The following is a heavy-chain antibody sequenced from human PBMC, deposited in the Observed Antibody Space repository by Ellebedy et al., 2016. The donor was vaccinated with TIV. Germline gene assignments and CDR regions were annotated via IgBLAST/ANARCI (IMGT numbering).Heavy chain of an antibody. CDR2: ISGSGCST. Sequence: GGSLRLSXAASGFTFSNFAMNWVRQAPGKGLERVATISGSGCSTYYADSVKGRFTISRDTSKSTLYLQMNSLRAEDTAVYYCAKDRATRVPATGSFDSWGQGTLVAVSS. D-gene: IGHD1-1*01. J-gene: IGHJ4*02. CDR1: GFTFSNFA. CDR3: AKDRATRVPATGSFDS. V-gene: IGHV3-23*01.